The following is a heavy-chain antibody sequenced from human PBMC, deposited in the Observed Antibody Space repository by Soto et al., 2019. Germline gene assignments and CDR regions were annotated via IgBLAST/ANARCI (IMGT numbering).Heavy chain of an antibody. Sequence: SETLSLTCTVSGGSISSSSYYWGWIRQPPGKGLEWIGSIYYSGSTYYNPSLKSRVTISVDTSKNQFSLKLSSVTAADTAVYYCARRGAGYCSGGSCYHFDYWGQGTLVTVSS. D-gene: IGHD2-15*01. V-gene: IGHV4-39*01. CDR2: IYYSGST. CDR1: GGSISSSSYY. CDR3: ARRGAGYCSGGSCYHFDY. J-gene: IGHJ4*02.